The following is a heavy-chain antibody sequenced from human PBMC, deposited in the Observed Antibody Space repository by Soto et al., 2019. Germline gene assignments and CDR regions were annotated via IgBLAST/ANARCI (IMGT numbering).Heavy chain of an antibody. CDR1: GFTFSNAW. CDR2: IKSKTDGGTT. CDR3: TTEDIVVVPAAGDAFDI. Sequence: EVQLVESGGGLVKPGGSLRLSCAASGFTFSNAWMSWVRQAPGKGLEWVGRIKSKTDGGTTDYAAPVKGRFTISRDYSKNTLYLQMNSLKAEDTAVYYCTTEDIVVVPAAGDAFDIWGQGTMVTVSS. J-gene: IGHJ3*02. D-gene: IGHD2-2*01. V-gene: IGHV3-15*01.